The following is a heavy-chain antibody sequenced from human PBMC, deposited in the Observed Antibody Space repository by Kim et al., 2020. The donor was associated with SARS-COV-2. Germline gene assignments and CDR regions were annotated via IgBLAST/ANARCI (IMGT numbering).Heavy chain of an antibody. CDR1: GGSISSYY. CDR3: ARGKTSSSWYWFDP. Sequence: SETLSLTCTVSGGSISSYYWSWIRQPPGKGLEWIGYIYYSGSTNYNPSLKSRVTISVDTSKNQFSLKLSSVTAADTAVYYCARGKTSSSWYWFDPWGQGTLVTVSS. V-gene: IGHV4-59*01. CDR2: IYYSGST. D-gene: IGHD6-13*01. J-gene: IGHJ5*02.